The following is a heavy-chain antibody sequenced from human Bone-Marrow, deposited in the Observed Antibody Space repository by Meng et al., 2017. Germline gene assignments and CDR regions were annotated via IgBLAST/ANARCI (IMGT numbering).Heavy chain of an antibody. D-gene: IGHD5-12*01. J-gene: IGHJ6*02. CDR1: GFDFSIHS. CDR2: ISSSSNYI. V-gene: IGHV3-21*06. Sequence: GESLKISCTASGFDFSIHSMNWVRQVPGKGLEWVSSISSSSNYIDYADSVKGRLTISRDNAKSSLYLQMNSLRAEDTAVYFCARDRSEWRVAIDFFYAMDLWGQGTTVTVSS. CDR3: ARDRSEWRVAIDFFYAMDL.